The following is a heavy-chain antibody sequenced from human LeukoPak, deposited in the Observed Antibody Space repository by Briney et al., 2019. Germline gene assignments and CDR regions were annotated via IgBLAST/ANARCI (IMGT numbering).Heavy chain of an antibody. D-gene: IGHD2-15*01. V-gene: IGHV4-34*01. Sequence: KPSETLSLTCAVYGGSFSGYYWSWIRQPPGKGLEWIGSIHYGGSTNYNPSLKSRVTISVDTSKKQFSLKLRSVTAADTAIYYCASRYCSDGTCYLDYWGQGTLVTVSS. CDR3: ASRYCSDGTCYLDY. J-gene: IGHJ4*02. CDR1: GGSFSGYY. CDR2: IHYGGST.